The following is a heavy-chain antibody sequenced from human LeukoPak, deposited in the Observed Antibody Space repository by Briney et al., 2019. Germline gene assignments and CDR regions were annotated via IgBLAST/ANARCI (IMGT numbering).Heavy chain of an antibody. CDR2: MNPNNGNT. D-gene: IGHD5-18*01. CDR1: GFTFTSYD. J-gene: IGHJ4*02. CDR3: ARGKIQLWILDY. V-gene: IGHV1-8*01. Sequence: GASVKVSCKASGFTFTSYDINWVRQASGQGLEWMGWMNPNNGNTGYAQKFQGRVTMTRDTSISTVYMELSSLRSEDTAVYYCARGKIQLWILDYWGQGTLVTVSS.